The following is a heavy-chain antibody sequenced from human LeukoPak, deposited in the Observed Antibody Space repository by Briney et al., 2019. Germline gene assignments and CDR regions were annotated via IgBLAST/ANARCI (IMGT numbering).Heavy chain of an antibody. Sequence: PGGSLRLSCAASGFTFSSYAMSWVRQAPGKGLEWVSAISFSGGSTYYADSVKGRLTISRDNSKNTLYLQMNSLRAEDTAVYYCARNYYDSSGYYYHDYWGQGTLVTVSS. CDR2: ISFSGGST. V-gene: IGHV3-23*01. CDR3: ARNYYDSSGYYYHDY. D-gene: IGHD3-22*01. J-gene: IGHJ4*02. CDR1: GFTFSSYA.